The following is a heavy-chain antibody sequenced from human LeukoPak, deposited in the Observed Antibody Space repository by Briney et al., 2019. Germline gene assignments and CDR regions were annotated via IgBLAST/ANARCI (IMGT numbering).Heavy chain of an antibody. D-gene: IGHD6-19*01. CDR1: GYSFTSNW. Sequence: GESLKISCKGSGYSFTSNWIVWVRQMPGKGLEWMGIIYPGDSDTRYSPSFQGQVTISADKSISTAYLQWSSLKASDTAMYFCARPAAGTAPYFDYWGREPWSPSPQ. CDR3: ARPAAGTAPYFDY. J-gene: IGHJ4*02. V-gene: IGHV5-51*01. CDR2: IYPGDSDT.